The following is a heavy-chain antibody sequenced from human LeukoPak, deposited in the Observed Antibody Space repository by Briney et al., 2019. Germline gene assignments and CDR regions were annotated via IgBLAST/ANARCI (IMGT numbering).Heavy chain of an antibody. Sequence: GASVKVSCKASGYTFTGYYLHWVRQPPGQGREWMGWINPNGGGIEYAQKLQGRVTMTGDTSISTAYMELSRLTSDDTAVYYCARVKGRVFGVITTKERYFDYGGKGTLVTFSS. V-gene: IGHV1-2*02. CDR1: GYTFTGYY. D-gene: IGHD3-3*01. J-gene: IGHJ4*02. CDR2: INPNGGGI. CDR3: ARVKGRVFGVITTKERYFDY.